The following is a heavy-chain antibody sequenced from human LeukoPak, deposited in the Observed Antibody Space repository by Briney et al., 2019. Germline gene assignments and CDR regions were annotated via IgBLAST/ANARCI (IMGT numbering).Heavy chain of an antibody. CDR2: IYTSGST. J-gene: IGHJ4*02. D-gene: IGHD1-7*01. CDR3: ATGNSGWVDY. Sequence: SETLSLTCTVSGGSISSGSYYWSWIRQPAGKGLEWIGRIYTSGSTNYNSSLKSRVTISVDTSKNQFSLKLSSVTAADTAVYYCATGNSGWVDYWGQGTLVTVSS. V-gene: IGHV4-61*02. CDR1: GGSISSGSYY.